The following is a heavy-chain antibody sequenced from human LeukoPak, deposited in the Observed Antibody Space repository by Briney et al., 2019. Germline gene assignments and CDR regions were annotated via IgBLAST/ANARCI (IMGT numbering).Heavy chain of an antibody. Sequence: EASVKVSCKASGYTFTSYDINWVRQATGQGLECGGWMNPNRGNTGYAQKFQGRVTMTRNTSISTAYMELSSLRSEDTAVYYCARGRLMRSGSYYGYWGQGTLVTVSS. D-gene: IGHD3-10*01. CDR2: MNPNRGNT. J-gene: IGHJ4*02. V-gene: IGHV1-8*01. CDR1: GYTFTSYD. CDR3: ARGRLMRSGSYYGY.